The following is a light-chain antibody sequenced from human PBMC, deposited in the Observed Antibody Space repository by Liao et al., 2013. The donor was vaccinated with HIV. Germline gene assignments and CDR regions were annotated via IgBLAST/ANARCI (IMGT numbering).Light chain of an antibody. CDR3: QVWDSSSDHV. Sequence: SYELTQPPSVSVAPGKTARIPCGGNNIGSKTVHWYQQKPGQAPVLVIYYDSDRPSGIPERFSGSNSGNTATLTISRVEAGDEADYYCQVWDSSSDHVFGTGTKVTVL. CDR1: NIGSKT. J-gene: IGLJ1*01. V-gene: IGLV3-21*01. CDR2: YDS.